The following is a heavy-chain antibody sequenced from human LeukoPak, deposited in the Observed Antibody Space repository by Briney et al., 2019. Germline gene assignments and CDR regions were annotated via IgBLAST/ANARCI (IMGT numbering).Heavy chain of an antibody. Sequence: GGSLRLSCAASEFTFSSYWMSWVRQAPGKGLEWVAHIKQDGSGKYYVDSVKGRFTISRDNAKNSLYLQMSSLRAEDTAVYYCTRQTAAYPLYYFDYWGQGTLVTVSS. CDR3: TRQTAAYPLYYFDY. V-gene: IGHV3-7*02. J-gene: IGHJ4*02. CDR1: EFTFSSYW. D-gene: IGHD6-13*01. CDR2: IKQDGSGK.